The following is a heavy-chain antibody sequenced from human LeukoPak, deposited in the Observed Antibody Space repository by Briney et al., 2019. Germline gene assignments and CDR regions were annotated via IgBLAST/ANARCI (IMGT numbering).Heavy chain of an antibody. CDR3: ARGTVTMVDY. J-gene: IGHJ4*02. CDR2: IYSGGST. V-gene: IGHV3-66*01. CDR1: GFNFDDYG. D-gene: IGHD3-10*01. Sequence: PGGSLRLSCAASGFNFDDYGMSWVRQAPGRGLEWVSVIYSGGSTYYADSVKGRFTISRDNSKNTLFLQMNSLRAGDTAVYYCARGTVTMVDYWGQGTLVTVSS.